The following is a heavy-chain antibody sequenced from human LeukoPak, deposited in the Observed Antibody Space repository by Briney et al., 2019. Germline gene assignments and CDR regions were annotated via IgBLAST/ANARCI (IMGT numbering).Heavy chain of an antibody. D-gene: IGHD6-25*01. J-gene: IGHJ5*02. CDR1: GYTFTGYY. CDR3: AREGAAAEDVNWFDP. Sequence: ASVKVSCKASGYTFTGYYMHWVRQAPGQGLEWMGWINPNSGGTHYAQRFQGRVTMTRDTSISTAYMELSRLRSDDTAMYYCAREGAAAEDVNWFDPWGQGTLVTVSS. V-gene: IGHV1-2*02. CDR2: INPNSGGT.